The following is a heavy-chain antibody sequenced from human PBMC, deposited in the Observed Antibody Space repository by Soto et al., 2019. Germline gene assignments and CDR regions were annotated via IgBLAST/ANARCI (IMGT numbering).Heavy chain of an antibody. CDR1: GDSVSSGSYY. Sequence: SETLSLTCTVSGDSVSSGSYYWSWIRQPPGKGLEWFGYIYYSGSTNYNPSLKSRVTISVDTSKNQFSLKQSSVTAADTAVYYCARLKATGYGYGGTKYYYYVMDVWGQGTTVTVTS. V-gene: IGHV4-61*01. CDR2: IYYSGST. J-gene: IGHJ6*02. CDR3: ARLKATGYGYGGTKYYYYVMDV. D-gene: IGHD5-18*01.